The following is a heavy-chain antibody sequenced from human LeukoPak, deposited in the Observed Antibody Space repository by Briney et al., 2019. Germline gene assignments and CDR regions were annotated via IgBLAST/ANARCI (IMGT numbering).Heavy chain of an antibody. D-gene: IGHD2-15*01. CDR1: GYTFTSLY. J-gene: IGHJ6*03. V-gene: IGHV1-46*01. Sequence: AASVKVSCKASGYTFTSLYMHWVRQAPGQGLEWMGIINPSGGRASYAQKFQGRVTMTRDTSTSTVYMELSSLRSEDTAVYYCARNAVVVVPSYYYYMDVWGKGTTVTISS. CDR2: INPSGGRA. CDR3: ARNAVVVVPSYYYYMDV.